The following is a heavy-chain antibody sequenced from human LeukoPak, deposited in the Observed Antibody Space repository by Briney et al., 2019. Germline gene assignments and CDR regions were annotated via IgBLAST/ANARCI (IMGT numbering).Heavy chain of an antibody. CDR3: AGQGYSSGWFQGY. Sequence: GGSLRLSCAASGFTFSSYSMNWVRQAPGKGLEWVSSISSSSSYIYYADSVKGRFTISRDNAKNSLYLQMNSLRAEDTAVYYCAGQGYSSGWFQGYWGRGTLVTVSS. CDR1: GFTFSSYS. CDR2: ISSSSSYI. V-gene: IGHV3-21*01. D-gene: IGHD6-19*01. J-gene: IGHJ4*02.